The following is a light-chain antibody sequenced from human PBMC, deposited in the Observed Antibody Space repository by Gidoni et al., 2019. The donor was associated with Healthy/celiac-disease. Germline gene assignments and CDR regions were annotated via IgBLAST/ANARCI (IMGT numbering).Light chain of an antibody. CDR1: KLGDKY. V-gene: IGLV3-1*01. J-gene: IGLJ2*01. CDR3: QAWDSSTAVV. Sequence: SYELTQPPSVSVSPGQTASITCAGDKLGDKYACWYQQKPGQPPVLVIYQDSKRPSGIPERFSGSNSGNTVTLTISGTQAMDEADYYCQAWDSSTAVVFGGGTKLTVL. CDR2: QDS.